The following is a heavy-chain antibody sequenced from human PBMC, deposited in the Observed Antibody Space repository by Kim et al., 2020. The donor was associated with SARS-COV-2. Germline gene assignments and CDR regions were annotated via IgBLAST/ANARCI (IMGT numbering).Heavy chain of an antibody. Sequence: SETLSLTCAVSGGSISSGGYSWSWIRQPPGKGLEWIGYIYHSGSTYYNPSLKSRVTISVDRSKNQFSLKLSSVTAADTAVYYCARSDWRGDSYYDFWSGYPNYPLYYYYMDVWGKGTTVTVSS. CDR1: GGSISSGGYS. V-gene: IGHV4-30-2*01. CDR3: ARSDWRGDSYYDFWSGYPNYPLYYYYMDV. CDR2: IYHSGST. D-gene: IGHD3-3*01. J-gene: IGHJ6*03.